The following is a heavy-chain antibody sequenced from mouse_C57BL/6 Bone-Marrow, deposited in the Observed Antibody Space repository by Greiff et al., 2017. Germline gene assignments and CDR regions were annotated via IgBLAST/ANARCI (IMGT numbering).Heavy chain of an antibody. CDR1: GYTFTSYW. CDR2: IDPSDSYT. Sequence: QVQLQQPGAELVKPGASVKLSCKASGYTFTSYWMQWVKQRPGQGLEWIGEIDPSDSYTNYNQKFKGKATLTVDTSSSTAYMQLSSLTSEDSAVYYCARFPTTGYVWGTGTTVTVSS. D-gene: IGHD1-1*01. V-gene: IGHV1-50*01. CDR3: ARFPTTGYV. J-gene: IGHJ1*03.